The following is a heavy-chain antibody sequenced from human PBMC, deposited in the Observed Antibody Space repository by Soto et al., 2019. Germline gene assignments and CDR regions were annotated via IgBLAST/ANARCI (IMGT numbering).Heavy chain of an antibody. V-gene: IGHV1-18*01. J-gene: IGHJ3*02. D-gene: IGHD6-13*01. CDR1: GYTFTSYG. CDR2: ISAYNGNT. Sequence: ASVKVSCKASGYTFTSYGISWVRQAPGQGLEWMGWISAYNGNTNYAQKLQGRVTMTTDTSTSTAYMELRSLRSDDTAVYYCARLNSSSWYWVDAFDIWGQGTMVTVSS. CDR3: ARLNSSSWYWVDAFDI.